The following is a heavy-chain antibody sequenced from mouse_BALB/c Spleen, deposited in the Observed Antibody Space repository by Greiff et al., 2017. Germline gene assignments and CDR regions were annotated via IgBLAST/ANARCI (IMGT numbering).Heavy chain of an antibody. CDR3: AREGLAGFDY. V-gene: IGHV1-7*01. CDR1: GYTFTSYW. CDR2: INPSTGYT. D-gene: IGHD2-13*01. Sequence: QVQLQQSGAELAKPGASVKMSCKASGYTFTSYWMHWVKQRPGQGLEWIGYINPSTGYTEYNQKFKDKATLTADKSSSTAYMQLSSLTSADSAVYYCAREGLAGFDYWGQGTTLTVSS. J-gene: IGHJ2*01.